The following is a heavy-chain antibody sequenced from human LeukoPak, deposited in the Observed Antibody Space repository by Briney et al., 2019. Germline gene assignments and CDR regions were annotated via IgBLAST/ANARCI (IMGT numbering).Heavy chain of an antibody. D-gene: IGHD3-16*01. CDR1: GRSFSGYY. Sequence: SETLSLTCAVYGRSFSGYYWSWIRQPPGKGLEWIGEINHSGSTNYNPSLKSRVTISVDTSKNQFSLKLSSVTAADTAVYYCARLGHFDYWGQGTLVTVSS. CDR2: INHSGST. V-gene: IGHV4-34*01. CDR3: ARLGHFDY. J-gene: IGHJ4*02.